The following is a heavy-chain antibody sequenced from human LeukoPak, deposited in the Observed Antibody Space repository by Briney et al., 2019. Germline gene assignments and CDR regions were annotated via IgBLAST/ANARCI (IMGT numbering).Heavy chain of an antibody. CDR2: ISWDGGST. V-gene: IGHV3-43*01. D-gene: IGHD1-14*01. J-gene: IGHJ6*02. CDR1: GFTFDDYT. Sequence: GGSLRLSCAASGFTFDDYTMHWVRQAPGKGLEWVSLISWDGGSTYYADSVKGRFTISRDNSKNSLYLQMNSLRTEDTALYYCAKDLISGDTYYGMDVWGQGTTVTVSS. CDR3: AKDLISGDTYYGMDV.